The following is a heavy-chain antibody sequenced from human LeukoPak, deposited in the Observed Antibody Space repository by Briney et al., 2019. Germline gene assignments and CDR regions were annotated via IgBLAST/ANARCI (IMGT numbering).Heavy chain of an antibody. CDR2: ISSSSSYI. CDR1: GFTFSSYS. D-gene: IGHD2-2*01. J-gene: IGHJ3*02. CDR3: ARVRYCSSTSLGCYAFDI. V-gene: IGHV3-21*01. Sequence: GGSLRLSCAASGFTFSSYSMNWVRQAPGKGLEWVSSISSSSSYIYYADSVKGRFTISRDNAKNSLYLQMNSLRAEDTAVYYCARVRYCSSTSLGCYAFDIWGQGTMVTVSS.